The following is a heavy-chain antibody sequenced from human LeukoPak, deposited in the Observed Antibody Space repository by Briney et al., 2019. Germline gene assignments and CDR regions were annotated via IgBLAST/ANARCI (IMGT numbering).Heavy chain of an antibody. D-gene: IGHD5-12*01. Sequence: GGSLRLSCATSGFTFSSYWMSWVRQAPGKGLEWVANIKQDGSEKYYVDSVKGRFTISRDNAKNSLYLQMNSLTAEDTAVYYCARERSSGLRALSAFDIWGQGTMVTVSS. CDR2: IKQDGSEK. J-gene: IGHJ3*02. CDR1: GFTFSSYW. V-gene: IGHV3-7*01. CDR3: ARERSSGLRALSAFDI.